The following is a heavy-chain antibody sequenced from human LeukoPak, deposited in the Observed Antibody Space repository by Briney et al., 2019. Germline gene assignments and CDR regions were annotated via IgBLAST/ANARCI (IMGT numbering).Heavy chain of an antibody. D-gene: IGHD5-18*01. Sequence: GGSLRLSCAASGFTFSSYAMHWARQAPGKGLEWVAVISYDGSNEYYADSVKGRFTISRDNSKNTLYLQMNSLRAEDTAVYYCARGYSYGSSYFDYWGQGTLVTVSS. CDR2: ISYDGSNE. J-gene: IGHJ4*02. V-gene: IGHV3-30*04. CDR1: GFTFSSYA. CDR3: ARGYSYGSSYFDY.